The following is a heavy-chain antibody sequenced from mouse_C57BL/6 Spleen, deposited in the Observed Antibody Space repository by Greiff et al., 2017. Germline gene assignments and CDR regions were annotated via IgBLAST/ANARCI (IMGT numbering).Heavy chain of an antibody. CDR1: GYSITSGYY. J-gene: IGHJ3*01. CDR2: ISYDGSN. D-gene: IGHD1-1*01. V-gene: IGHV3-6*01. Sequence: VQLKESGPGLVKPSQSLSLTCSVTGYSITSGYYWNWIRQFPGNKLEWMGYISYDGSNNYNPSLKNRISITRDTSKNPFFLKLKSVTTEDTATYYCARGDYGSSWFAYWGQGTLVTVSA. CDR3: ARGDYGSSWFAY.